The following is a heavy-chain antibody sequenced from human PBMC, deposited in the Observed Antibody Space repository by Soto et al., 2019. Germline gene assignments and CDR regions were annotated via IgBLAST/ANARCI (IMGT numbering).Heavy chain of an antibody. V-gene: IGHV1-46*01. CDR1: GYTFTSYY. J-gene: IGHJ6*02. CDR3: ARDLSDTVTRDASYYGMDV. CDR2: INPSGGST. Sequence: QVQLVQSGAEVKKPGASVKVSCKASGYTFTSYYMHWVRQAPGQGLEWMGIINPSGGSTSYAQKFQGRVTMTRDTSTSTVYMELRSLRSEDTAVYYCARDLSDTVTRDASYYGMDVWGQGTTVTVSS. D-gene: IGHD4-17*01.